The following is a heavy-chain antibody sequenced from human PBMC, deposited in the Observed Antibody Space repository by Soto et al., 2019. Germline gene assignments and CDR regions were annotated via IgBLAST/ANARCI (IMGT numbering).Heavy chain of an antibody. CDR1: GFTFSSSE. CDR3: ARRGSS. CDR2: IHPGGQII. J-gene: IGHJ3*01. Sequence: GGSLRLSCAASGFTFSSSEMYWVRQAPGKGLEWVSYIHPGGQIIFYADSVKGRFTISRDNAKNSVYLQMNNLRAEDTAVYYCARRGSSWGQGTMVTVSS. V-gene: IGHV3-48*03. D-gene: IGHD2-2*01.